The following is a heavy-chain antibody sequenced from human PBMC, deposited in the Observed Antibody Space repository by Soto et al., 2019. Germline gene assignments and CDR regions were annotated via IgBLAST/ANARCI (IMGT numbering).Heavy chain of an antibody. J-gene: IGHJ4*02. D-gene: IGHD5-12*01. CDR3: ARGTSGYDYGLFDF. Sequence: VQLVQSGGEVRKPGASVTVSCRASGYTFTKYGISWVRQAPGQGLEWMGCISADNDNTNYAQNLQGRVTMTTDTSTSTAYMQLRSMRSDDTAVYFCARGTSGYDYGLFDFWGQGTLVTVSS. V-gene: IGHV1-18*01. CDR1: GYTFTKYG. CDR2: ISADNDNT.